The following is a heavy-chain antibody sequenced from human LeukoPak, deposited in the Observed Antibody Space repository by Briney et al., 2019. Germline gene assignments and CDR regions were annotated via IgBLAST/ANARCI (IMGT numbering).Heavy chain of an antibody. Sequence: SETLSLTCAVYGGSFSGYYWSWIRQPPGKGLEWIGEINHSGYTNYNPSLKSRVTISVDTSKNQFSLELSSVTAADTAVYYCARNSIAARPLDYWGQGTLVTVSS. CDR3: ARNSIAARPLDY. V-gene: IGHV4-34*01. J-gene: IGHJ4*02. CDR1: GGSFSGYY. CDR2: INHSGYT. D-gene: IGHD6-6*01.